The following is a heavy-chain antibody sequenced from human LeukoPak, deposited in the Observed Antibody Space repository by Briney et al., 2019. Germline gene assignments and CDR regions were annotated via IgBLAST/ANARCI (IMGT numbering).Heavy chain of an antibody. J-gene: IGHJ4*02. V-gene: IGHV1-2*02. Sequence: ASVKVSCKASGYTFTGYYMNWVRQAPGQGFEWMGWINPNSGDTNSAQKFQGRVTMTRDTSISTAYMELSRLRSHDTAVYYCAREGMFGELLFHYWGQGTLVTVSS. CDR3: AREGMFGELLFHY. CDR2: INPNSGDT. D-gene: IGHD3-10*02. CDR1: GYTFTGYY.